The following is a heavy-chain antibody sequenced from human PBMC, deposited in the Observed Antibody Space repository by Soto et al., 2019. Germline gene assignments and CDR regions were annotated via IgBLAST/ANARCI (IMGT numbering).Heavy chain of an antibody. CDR1: GFTFSSYG. CDR2: ISYDGSNK. CDR3: AKDSHASLGDYFDY. J-gene: IGHJ4*02. D-gene: IGHD3-16*01. V-gene: IGHV3-30*18. Sequence: QVQLVESGGGVVQPGRSLRLSCAASGFTFSSYGMHWVRQAPGKGLEWVAVISYDGSNKYYADSVKGRFTISRDNSKNTLYLQMNSLRAEDTAVYYCAKDSHASLGDYFDYWGQRTLFTVSS.